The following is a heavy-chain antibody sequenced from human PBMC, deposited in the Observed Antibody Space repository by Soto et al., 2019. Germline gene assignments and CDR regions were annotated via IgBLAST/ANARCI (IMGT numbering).Heavy chain of an antibody. V-gene: IGHV4-31*03. D-gene: IGHD4-17*01. CDR1: GGSISSGGYY. Sequence: QVQLQESGPGLVKPSQTLSLTCTVSGGSISSGGYYWSWIRQHPGKGLEWIGYIYYSGSTYYNPSLKSRVTISVDTSKNQFSLKLSSVTAADTAVEYCARDTTVTHEGGNWFDPWGQGTLVTVSS. J-gene: IGHJ5*02. CDR3: ARDTTVTHEGGNWFDP. CDR2: IYYSGST.